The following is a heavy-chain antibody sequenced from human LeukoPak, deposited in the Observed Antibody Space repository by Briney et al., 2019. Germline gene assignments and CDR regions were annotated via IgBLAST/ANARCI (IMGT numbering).Heavy chain of an antibody. D-gene: IGHD6-6*01. J-gene: IGHJ4*02. Sequence: SETLSLTCTVSGGAISSYYWSWIRQPPGPGLEGIGYIYFSGSTDYNPSLKSRVTISVDTSKNQFSLKLSSVTAADTAVYYCARSEYSSSSGHFDYWGQGTLVTVSS. CDR2: IYFSGST. V-gene: IGHV4-59*08. CDR3: ARSEYSSSSGHFDY. CDR1: GGAISSYY.